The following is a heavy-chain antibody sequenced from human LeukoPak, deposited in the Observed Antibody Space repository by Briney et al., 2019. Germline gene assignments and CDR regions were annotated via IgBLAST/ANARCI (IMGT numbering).Heavy chain of an antibody. J-gene: IGHJ6*02. Sequence: GGSLRLSCAAPGFTFRSYGMHWVRQAPGKGLEWVALISFDGVKTDYADSVKGRFTISRDSSQNTLYLQMNSLRAEDTAVYYCAKDLGSSSAAYGMDVWGQGTTVTVSS. V-gene: IGHV3-30*18. CDR2: ISFDGVKT. CDR3: AKDLGSSSAAYGMDV. D-gene: IGHD6-13*01. CDR1: GFTFRSYG.